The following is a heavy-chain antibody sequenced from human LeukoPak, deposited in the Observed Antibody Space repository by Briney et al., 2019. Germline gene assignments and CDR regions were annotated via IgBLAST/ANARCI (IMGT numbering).Heavy chain of an antibody. J-gene: IGHJ5*02. V-gene: IGHV4-39*01. CDR2: IYYSGST. CDR3: ARREGIGGVWFDP. CDR1: GGSISSSSYY. D-gene: IGHD3-16*01. Sequence: SETLSLTCTVSGGSISSSSYYWGWIRQPPGKGLEWIGSIYYSGSTYYNPSLKSRVTISVDTSKNQLSLKLSSVTAADTAVYYCARREGIGGVWFDPWGQGTLVTVSS.